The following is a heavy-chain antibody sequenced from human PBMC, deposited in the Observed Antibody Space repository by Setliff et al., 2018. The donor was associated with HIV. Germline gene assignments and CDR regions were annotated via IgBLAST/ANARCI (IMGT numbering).Heavy chain of an antibody. Sequence: ASETLSLTCTVSGGSITGYYWSWIRQPPGKGLEWIGWIYYSGNTRYNPSLKSRVTISLDTSKNRFSLQLTSVTAADTAVYYCARHRDGEAADTNYWGQGTLVTVSS. CDR1: GGSITGYY. V-gene: IGHV4-59*08. D-gene: IGHD6-13*01. CDR2: IYYSGNT. CDR3: ARHRDGEAADTNY. J-gene: IGHJ4*02.